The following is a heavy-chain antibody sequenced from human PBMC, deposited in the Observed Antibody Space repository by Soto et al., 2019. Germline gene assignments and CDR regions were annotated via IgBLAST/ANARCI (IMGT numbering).Heavy chain of an antibody. CDR2: ISAYNGNT. J-gene: IGHJ6*02. CDR3: ARVPFSHSSGWYFYGMDA. CDR1: GYTFTSYG. D-gene: IGHD6-19*01. V-gene: IGHV1-18*01. Sequence: GASVKVSCKASGYTFTSYGISWVRQAPGQGLEWMGWISAYNGNTNYAQKLQGRVTMTTDTSTSTAYMELRSLRSDDTAVYYCARVPFSHSSGWYFYGMDAWGQGTTVTVSS.